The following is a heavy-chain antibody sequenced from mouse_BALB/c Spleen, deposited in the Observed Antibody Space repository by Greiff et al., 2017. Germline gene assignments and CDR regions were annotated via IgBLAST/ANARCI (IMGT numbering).Heavy chain of an antibody. V-gene: IGHV2-9-2*01. CDR2: IWTGGGT. Sequence: QVQLQQSGPGLVAPSQSLSITCTVSGFSLTSYDISWIRQPPGKGLEWLGVIWTGGGTNYNSAFMSRLSISKDNSKSQVFLKMNSLQTDDTAIYYCVRGSYSYAMDYWGQGTSVTVSS. CDR1: GFSLTSYD. D-gene: IGHD2-10*01. CDR3: VRGSYSYAMDY. J-gene: IGHJ4*01.